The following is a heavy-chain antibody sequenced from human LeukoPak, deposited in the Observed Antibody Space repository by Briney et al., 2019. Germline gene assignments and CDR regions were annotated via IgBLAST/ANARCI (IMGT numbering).Heavy chain of an antibody. V-gene: IGHV4-59*01. CDR1: GGSIGSYY. CDR2: IYYSGST. D-gene: IGHD5-12*01. CDR3: ARAGRVSGYAITLLDY. J-gene: IGHJ4*02. Sequence: PSETLSLTCTVSGGSIGSYYWSWIRQPPGKGLEWIGYIYYSGSTNYNPSLKSRVTISVDTSKNQFSLKLSSVTAADTAVYYCARAGRVSGYAITLLDYWGQGTLVTVSS.